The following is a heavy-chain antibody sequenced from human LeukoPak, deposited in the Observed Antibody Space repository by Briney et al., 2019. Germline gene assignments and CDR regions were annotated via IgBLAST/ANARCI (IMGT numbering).Heavy chain of an antibody. CDR2: ISAYNGNT. CDR3: ARATSSIAARFVDY. Sequence: ASVKVSCKASGGTFSSYAISWVRQAPGQGLEWMGWISAYNGNTNYAQKLQGRVTMTTDTSTSTAYMEQRSLRSDDTAVYYCARATSSIAARFVDYWGQGTLVTVSS. D-gene: IGHD6-6*01. CDR1: GGTFSSYA. V-gene: IGHV1-18*01. J-gene: IGHJ4*02.